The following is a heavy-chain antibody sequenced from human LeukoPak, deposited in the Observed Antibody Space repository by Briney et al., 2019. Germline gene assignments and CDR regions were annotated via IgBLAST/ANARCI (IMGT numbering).Heavy chain of an antibody. CDR1: GYTFTGYY. J-gene: IGHJ6*02. D-gene: IGHD3-3*01. V-gene: IGHV1-2*04. CDR2: INPNSGGT. Sequence: GASVKVSCKASGYTFTGYYMHWVRQAPGQGLEWMGWINPNSGGTNYAQKFQGWVTMTRDTSISTAYMELSRLRSDDTAVYYCARAEERITIFGVVITLGMDVWGQGTTVTVSS. CDR3: ARAEERITIFGVVITLGMDV.